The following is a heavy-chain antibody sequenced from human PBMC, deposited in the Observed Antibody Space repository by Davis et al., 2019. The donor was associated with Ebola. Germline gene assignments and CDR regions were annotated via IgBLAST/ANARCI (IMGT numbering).Heavy chain of an antibody. CDR1: GFTFRSYA. J-gene: IGHJ4*02. CDR2: ISDTGGTT. D-gene: IGHD2-8*01. Sequence: GESLKISCAASGFTFRSYAMTWVRQAPGKGLEWVSVISDTGGTTYYADSVKGRFTLSRDNSKSTLYLQMNSLRAEDTAVYYCAKGRDCTNGICYSDYWGQGTLVTVSS. V-gene: IGHV3-23*01. CDR3: AKGRDCTNGICYSDY.